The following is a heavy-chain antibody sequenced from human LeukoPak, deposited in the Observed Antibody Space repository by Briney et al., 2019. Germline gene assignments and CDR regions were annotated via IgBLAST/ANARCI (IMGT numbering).Heavy chain of an antibody. CDR2: IYTSRST. V-gene: IGHV4-61*02. Sequence: SQTLSLTCTVSGGSISSGSYYWRWIRQPAGKGLEWIGRIYTSRSTNYNPSLKSRVTISVDTSKNQFSLKLSSVTAADTAVYYCAIHSAMGSHDYWGQGTLVTVSS. CDR3: AIHSAMGSHDY. J-gene: IGHJ4*02. D-gene: IGHD2-21*01. CDR1: GGSISSGSYY.